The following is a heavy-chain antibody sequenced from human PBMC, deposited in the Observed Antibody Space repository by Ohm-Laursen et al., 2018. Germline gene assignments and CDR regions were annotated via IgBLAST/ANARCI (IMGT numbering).Heavy chain of an antibody. D-gene: IGHD3-3*01. V-gene: IGHV4-34*01. CDR3: ARGPRERLGLFENKKEYFQH. CDR1: GGSFSDYY. CDR2: INHSGGT. Sequence: GTLSLTCAVYGGSFSDYYWSWIRQPPGKGLEWIGEINHSGGTNYNPSLKSRVTMSVDTSKNQFSLKLSSVTAADTAVYHCARGPRERLGLFENKKEYFQHWGQGTLVTVSS. J-gene: IGHJ1*01.